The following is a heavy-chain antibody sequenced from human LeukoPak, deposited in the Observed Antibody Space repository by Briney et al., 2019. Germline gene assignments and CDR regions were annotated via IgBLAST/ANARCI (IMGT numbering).Heavy chain of an antibody. CDR3: ARDPSYGYYFDY. CDR1: GFTFSSYA. Sequence: GGSPRLSCAASGFTFSSYAMHWVRQAPGKGLEWVAVISYDGSNKYYADSVKGRFTISRDNSKNTLYLQMNSLRAEDTAVYYCARDPSYGYYFDYWGQGTLVTVSS. J-gene: IGHJ4*02. CDR2: ISYDGSNK. V-gene: IGHV3-30*04. D-gene: IGHD5-18*01.